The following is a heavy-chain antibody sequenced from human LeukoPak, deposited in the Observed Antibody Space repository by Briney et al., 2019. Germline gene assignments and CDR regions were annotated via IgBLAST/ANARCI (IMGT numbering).Heavy chain of an antibody. CDR1: GGSISSHY. CDR3: ARVVWGAPDY. V-gene: IGHV4-59*11. D-gene: IGHD1-26*01. CDR2: IYYSGST. J-gene: IGHJ4*02. Sequence: PSETLSLTCTVSGGSISSHYWSWIRRPPGKGLEWIGYIYYSGSTNYNPSLKSRVTISVDTSKNQFSLKLSSVTAADTAVYYCARVVWGAPDYWGQGTLVTVSS.